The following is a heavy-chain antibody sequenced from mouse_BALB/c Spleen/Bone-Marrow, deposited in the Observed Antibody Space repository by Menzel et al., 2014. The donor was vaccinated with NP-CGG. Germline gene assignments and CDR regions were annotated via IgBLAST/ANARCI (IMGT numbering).Heavy chain of an antibody. Sequence: EVKVIESGGGLVQPGRSLKLSCAASEFDFSRFWMSWVRQAPGKGLEWIGEINPDSSTLNYTPSLKDKFIISRDNAKNTLYLQMSKVRSEDTALYYCARLSYYGRFAYWGQGILVTVSA. CDR3: ARLSYYGRFAY. CDR1: EFDFSRFW. D-gene: IGHD1-1*01. J-gene: IGHJ3*01. V-gene: IGHV4-1*02. CDR2: INPDSSTL.